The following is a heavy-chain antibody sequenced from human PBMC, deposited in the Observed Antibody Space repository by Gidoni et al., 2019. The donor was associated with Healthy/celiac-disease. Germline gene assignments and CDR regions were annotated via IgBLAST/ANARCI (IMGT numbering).Heavy chain of an antibody. CDR2: INHSGST. J-gene: IGHJ4*02. V-gene: IGHV4-34*01. Sequence: QVQLQQWGAGLLKPSETLSLTCAVYGGSFSGYYWSWIRQPPGKGLEWIGEINHSGSTNYNPSRKSRVTISVDTSKNQFSLKLSSVTAADTAVYYCASSHKLGALNYWGQGTLVTVSS. D-gene: IGHD1-26*01. CDR3: ASSHKLGALNY. CDR1: GGSFSGYY.